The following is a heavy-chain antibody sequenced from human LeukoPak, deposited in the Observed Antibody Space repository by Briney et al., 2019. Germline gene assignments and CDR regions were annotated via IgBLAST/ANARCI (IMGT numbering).Heavy chain of an antibody. Sequence: GASVKVSCKASGYTFTSYGISWVRQAPGQGLEWMGWISAYNGNTNYAQKLQGIVTMTTDTSTSTAYMELRSLRSDDTAVYYCARDSPFYGSGSAITPLIDYWGQGTLVTVS. J-gene: IGHJ4*02. V-gene: IGHV1-18*01. CDR2: ISAYNGNT. CDR1: GYTFTSYG. CDR3: ARDSPFYGSGSAITPLIDY. D-gene: IGHD3-10*01.